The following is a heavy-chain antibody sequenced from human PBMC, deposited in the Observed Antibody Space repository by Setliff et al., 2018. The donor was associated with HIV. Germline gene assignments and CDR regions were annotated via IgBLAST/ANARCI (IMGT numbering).Heavy chain of an antibody. Sequence: PGESLKISCAASGFTFSNYAMSWVRQAPGKGLEWVSAITGSGRTTYYADSVKGRFTISRDNSKNTLSLQMNSLRAEDTAVYYCAKDYVENDYWGQGTLVTVSS. CDR1: GFTFSNYA. J-gene: IGHJ4*02. D-gene: IGHD3-16*01. V-gene: IGHV3-23*01. CDR2: ITGSGRTT. CDR3: AKDYVENDY.